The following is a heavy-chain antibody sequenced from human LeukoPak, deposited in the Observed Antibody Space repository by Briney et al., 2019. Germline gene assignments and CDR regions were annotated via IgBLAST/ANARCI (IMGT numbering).Heavy chain of an antibody. CDR1: GGTFSSYD. Sequence: GASVKVSCKASGGTFSSYDISWVRQAPGQGLEWMGWINPNSGGTNYAQKFQGSVTMTRDTSISTAYMEMSRLRSDDTAVYYCARGGGYSYGENDYWGQGTLVTVSS. V-gene: IGHV1-2*02. CDR2: INPNSGGT. D-gene: IGHD5-18*01. CDR3: ARGGGYSYGENDY. J-gene: IGHJ4*02.